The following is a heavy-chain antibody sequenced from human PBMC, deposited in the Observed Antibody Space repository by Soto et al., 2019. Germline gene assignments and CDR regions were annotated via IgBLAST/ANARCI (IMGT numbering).Heavy chain of an antibody. V-gene: IGHV1-46*01. CDR2: INPSGGST. CDR3: ARDHPPSYDILTAYDY. D-gene: IGHD3-9*01. CDR1: GYTFTSYY. Sequence: ASVKVSCKASGYTFTSYYMHWVRQAPGQGLEWMGIINPSGGSTSYAQKFQGRVTMTRDTSTSTVYMELSSLRSEDTAVYYCARDHPPSYDILTAYDYWGQGTLATVS. J-gene: IGHJ4*02.